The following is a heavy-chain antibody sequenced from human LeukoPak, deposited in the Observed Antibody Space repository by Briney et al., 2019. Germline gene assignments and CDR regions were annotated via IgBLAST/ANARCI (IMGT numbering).Heavy chain of an antibody. D-gene: IGHD3-22*01. V-gene: IGHV3-48*03. Sequence: AGSLRLSCAASGFTFSSYEMTWVRQAPGKGLEWVSYISSSGSTIYYADSVKGRFTISRDNAKNSLYLQMNSLRAEDTAVFYCARDPDYYVSSPLGYYMDVWGKGTTVTVSS. J-gene: IGHJ6*03. CDR2: ISSSGSTI. CDR3: ARDPDYYVSSPLGYYMDV. CDR1: GFTFSSYE.